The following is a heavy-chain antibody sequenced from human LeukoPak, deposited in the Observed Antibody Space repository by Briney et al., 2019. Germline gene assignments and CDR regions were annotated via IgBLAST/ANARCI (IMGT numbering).Heavy chain of an antibody. CDR3: ATAGGVVVVDGYFVC. CDR1: GFTFSSYT. D-gene: IGHD2-15*01. CDR2: ISYDGSNK. V-gene: IGHV3-30-3*01. J-gene: IGHJ4*02. Sequence: GRSLRLSCAASGFTFSSYTLHWVRQAPGKGLEWVAVISYDGSNKYYADSVKGRFTISRDNSKNTLYLQMNSLRAEDTAVYYCATAGGVVVVDGYFVCWGQGTLVTVSS.